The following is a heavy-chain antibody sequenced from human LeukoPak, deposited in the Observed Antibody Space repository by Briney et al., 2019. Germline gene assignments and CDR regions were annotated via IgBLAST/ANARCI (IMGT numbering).Heavy chain of an antibody. CDR2: ISAYNGNT. J-gene: IGHJ4*02. CDR1: GYTFTSYG. Sequence: ASVKVSCKASGYTFTSYGISWVRQAPGQGLEWMGWISAYNGNTNYAQKLQGRVTMTTDTSTSTAYMELRSLRSDDTAVYYCARTTLCYYDSSGYFGYWGQGTLVTVSS. CDR3: ARTTLCYYDSSGYFGY. D-gene: IGHD3-22*01. V-gene: IGHV1-18*01.